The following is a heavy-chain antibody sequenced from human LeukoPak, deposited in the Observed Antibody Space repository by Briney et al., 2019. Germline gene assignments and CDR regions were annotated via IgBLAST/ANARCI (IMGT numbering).Heavy chain of an antibody. CDR1: GGSITSNSYS. J-gene: IGHJ4*02. CDR2: LSYTGTN. Sequence: SETLSLTCTVSGGSITSNSYSWGWIRQPPGKGLQWIVTLSYTGTNYYNPSLKSRVTMPVDTSKNQLSLKLSYVTAADTAVYYCVRLRGGIQLWGDWGQGTLVTVSP. V-gene: IGHV4-39*01. CDR3: VRLRGGIQLWGD. D-gene: IGHD5-18*01.